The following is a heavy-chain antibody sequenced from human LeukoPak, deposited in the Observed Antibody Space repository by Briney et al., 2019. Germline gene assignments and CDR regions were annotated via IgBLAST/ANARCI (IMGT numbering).Heavy chain of an antibody. J-gene: IGHJ4*02. Sequence: SVKVSCKASGYTFTSYGISWVRQAPGQGLEWMGGIIPIFGTANYAQKFQGRVTITADESTSTAYMELSSLRSEDTAVYYCASKEDYYGSGSYYWIDYWGQGTLVTVSS. CDR3: ASKEDYYGSGSYYWIDY. D-gene: IGHD3-10*01. CDR2: IIPIFGTA. V-gene: IGHV1-69*13. CDR1: GYTFTSYG.